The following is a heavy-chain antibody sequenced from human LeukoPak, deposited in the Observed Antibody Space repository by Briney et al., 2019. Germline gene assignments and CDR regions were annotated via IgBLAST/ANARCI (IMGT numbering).Heavy chain of an antibody. Sequence: GGSLRLSCAVSGLPFSSNGMGWVRQAPGKGLEWVSAISGSGGSTYYADSVKGRVTISRDNSKNTLYLQMNSLRAEDTAVYYCAKGEDYYDSSGYFDYWGQGTLVTVSS. D-gene: IGHD3-22*01. J-gene: IGHJ4*02. CDR2: ISGSGGST. CDR3: AKGEDYYDSSGYFDY. CDR1: GLPFSSNG. V-gene: IGHV3-23*01.